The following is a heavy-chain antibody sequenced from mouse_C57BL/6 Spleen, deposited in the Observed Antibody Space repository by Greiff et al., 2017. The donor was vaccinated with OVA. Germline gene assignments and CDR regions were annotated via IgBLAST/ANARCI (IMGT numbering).Heavy chain of an antibody. CDR2: ISYDGSN. J-gene: IGHJ4*01. CDR1: GYSITSGYY. CDR3: ARVDYDRGYYAMDY. Sequence: EVKLMESGPGLVKPSQSLSLTCSVTGYSITSGYYWNWIRQFPGNKLEWMGYISYDGSNNYNPSLKNRISITRDTSKNQFFLKLNSVTTEDTATYYCARVDYDRGYYAMDYWGQGTSVTVSS. V-gene: IGHV3-6*01. D-gene: IGHD2-4*01.